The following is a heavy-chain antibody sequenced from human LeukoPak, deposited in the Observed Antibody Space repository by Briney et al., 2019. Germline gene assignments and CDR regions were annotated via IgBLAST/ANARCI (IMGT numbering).Heavy chain of an antibody. CDR1: GYSISSGYY. CDR2: SYHSGNT. D-gene: IGHD3-9*01. Sequence: AETLSLTCAVSGYSISSGYYWGWIRPPPGKGLEWFGSSYHSGNTNYNPSLKSRVTISVDTSKNQFSLKLNSVTAADTAVYYCARGNYDILTGYYNAFDIWGQGTMVTVSS. J-gene: IGHJ3*02. CDR3: ARGNYDILTGYYNAFDI. V-gene: IGHV4-38-2*01.